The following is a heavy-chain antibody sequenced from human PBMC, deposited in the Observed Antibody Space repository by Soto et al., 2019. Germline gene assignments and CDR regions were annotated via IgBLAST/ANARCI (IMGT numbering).Heavy chain of an antibody. CDR2: INHSGST. Sequence: SETLSLTCAVYGGSFSGYYWTWIRQPPGTGLEWIGEINHSGSTNYNPSLKSRVTISVDTSKNQFSLKLTSVTAADTAVYFCARQLRGYDFSTGYFPGPNFDYWGQGTLVTVSS. J-gene: IGHJ4*02. D-gene: IGHD3-3*01. V-gene: IGHV4-34*01. CDR1: GGSFSGYY. CDR3: ARQLRGYDFSTGYFPGPNFDY.